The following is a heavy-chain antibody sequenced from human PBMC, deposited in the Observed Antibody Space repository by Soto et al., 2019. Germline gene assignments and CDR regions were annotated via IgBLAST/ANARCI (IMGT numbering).Heavy chain of an antibody. V-gene: IGHV6-1*01. Sequence: SQTLSLTCAISGDSVSSNSAAWNWIRQSPSRGLEWLGRTYYRSKWYNDYAVSVKSRITVTPDTSKNQFSLHLNSVAPEDTAVYYYAREFPYYVSSDSYLDYWGQGALVTVSS. CDR1: GDSVSSNSAA. D-gene: IGHD3-16*01. CDR3: AREFPYYVSSDSYLDY. CDR2: TYYRSKWYN. J-gene: IGHJ4*02.